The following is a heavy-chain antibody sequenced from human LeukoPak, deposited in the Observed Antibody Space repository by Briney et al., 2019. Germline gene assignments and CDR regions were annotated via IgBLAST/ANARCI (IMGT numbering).Heavy chain of an antibody. CDR1: GFSFSSYW. D-gene: IGHD1-1*01. J-gene: IGHJ3*02. V-gene: IGHV3-74*01. CDR3: ARGGLNALEAFDI. Sequence: GGSLRLSCAASGFSFSSYWMHWVRQAPGRGLVWVSRINGDGSSTRYADSVKGRFTISRDNAKNTLYLQMNSLRAEDTAVYYCARGGLNALEAFDIWGQGTLVTVCS. CDR2: INGDGSST.